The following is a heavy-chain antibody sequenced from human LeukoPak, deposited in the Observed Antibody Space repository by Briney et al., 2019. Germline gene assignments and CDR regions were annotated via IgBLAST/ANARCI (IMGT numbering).Heavy chain of an antibody. CDR3: ARDAPVVVAATPRPSSNWFDP. CDR2: INHSGST. CDR1: GGSFSGYY. J-gene: IGHJ5*02. V-gene: IGHV4-34*01. D-gene: IGHD2-15*01. Sequence: KPSETLSLTCAVYGGSFSGYYWSWIRQPPGKGLEWIGEINHSGSTNYNPSLKSRVTISVDTSKNQFSLKLSSVTAADTAVYYCARDAPVVVAATPRPSSNWFDPWGQGTLVTVSS.